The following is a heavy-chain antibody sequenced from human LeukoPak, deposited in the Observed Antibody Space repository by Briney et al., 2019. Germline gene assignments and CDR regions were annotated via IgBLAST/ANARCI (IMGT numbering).Heavy chain of an antibody. CDR3: ASYCSSTSCYGPGEYYYYGMDV. CDR1: GGSFSGYY. Sequence: SETLSLTCAVYGGSFSGYYWSWIRQPPGKGLEWIGEINHSGSTNYNPSLKSRVTISVDTSKNQFSLKLSSVTAADTAVYYCASYCSSTSCYGPGEYYYYGMDVWGQGTTVTVSS. CDR2: INHSGST. J-gene: IGHJ6*02. V-gene: IGHV4-34*01. D-gene: IGHD2-2*01.